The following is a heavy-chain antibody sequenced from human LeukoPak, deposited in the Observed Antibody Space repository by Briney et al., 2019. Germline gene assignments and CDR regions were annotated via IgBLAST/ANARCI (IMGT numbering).Heavy chain of an antibody. Sequence: PSETLSLTCAVYGGSFSGYYWSWIRQPPGKGLEWIGEINHSGSTNYNPSLKSRVTMSLDTSKNQFSLKLSSVTAADTAVYYCARVLTTATTTLNYFDYWGQGTLVTVSS. V-gene: IGHV4-34*01. CDR2: INHSGST. J-gene: IGHJ4*02. CDR3: ARVLTTATTTLNYFDY. D-gene: IGHD4-17*01. CDR1: GGSFSGYY.